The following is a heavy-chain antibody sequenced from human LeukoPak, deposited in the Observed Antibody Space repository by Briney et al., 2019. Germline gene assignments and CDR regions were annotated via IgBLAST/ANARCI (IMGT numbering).Heavy chain of an antibody. D-gene: IGHD5-18*01. Sequence: PGGSLRLSCAASGFTFSSYAMSWVRQAPVKGLEWVSAISGSGGSTYYADSVKGRFTISRDNSKNTLYLQMNSLRAEDTAVYYCAKEKRGYSYGFADYWGQGTLVTVSS. V-gene: IGHV3-23*01. CDR2: ISGSGGST. CDR1: GFTFSSYA. CDR3: AKEKRGYSYGFADY. J-gene: IGHJ4*02.